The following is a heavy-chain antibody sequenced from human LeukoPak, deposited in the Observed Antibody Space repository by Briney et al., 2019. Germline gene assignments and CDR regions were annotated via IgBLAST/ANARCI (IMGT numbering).Heavy chain of an antibody. J-gene: IGHJ4*02. Sequence: TGGSLRLSCAASGFTFSSYSMNWVRQAPGKGLEWVSSISSSSSYIYYADSVKGRFTISRDNAKNSLYLQMNSLRAEDTAVYYCARAGRSLGYCSGGSCGGYFDYWGQGTLVTVSS. CDR2: ISSSSSYI. CDR3: ARAGRSLGYCSGGSCGGYFDY. V-gene: IGHV3-21*01. CDR1: GFTFSSYS. D-gene: IGHD2-15*01.